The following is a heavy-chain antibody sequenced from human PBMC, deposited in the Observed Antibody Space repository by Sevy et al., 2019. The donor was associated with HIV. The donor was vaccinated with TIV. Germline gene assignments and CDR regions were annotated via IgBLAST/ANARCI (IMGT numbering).Heavy chain of an antibody. CDR3: ATRLGYCSGSSCYPPEYFHH. J-gene: IGHJ1*01. Sequence: SETLSLTCIVSGGSISSSSYYWGWIRQPPGKGLEWIGSIYYSGNTYYNPSLKSRVTISVEPSKKQFSLKLSSVTAADTAVYYCATRLGYCSGSSCYPPEYFHHWGQGTLVTVSS. CDR1: GGSISSSSYY. V-gene: IGHV4-39*01. CDR2: IYYSGNT. D-gene: IGHD2-15*01.